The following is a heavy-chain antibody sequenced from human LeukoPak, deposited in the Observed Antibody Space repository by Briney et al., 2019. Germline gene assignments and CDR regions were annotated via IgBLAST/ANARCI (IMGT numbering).Heavy chain of an antibody. CDR1: GGSISSSSDY. Sequence: SEALSLTCTVSGGSISSSSDYWGWTRQPPGKGLEWIGSIYYSGNTYYNPSLKSRVTISVDTSKKQFSLKLSSVTAADTAVYYCASTPSGSSAWYYFDKWGQGTLVTVSS. D-gene: IGHD6-19*01. CDR3: ASTPSGSSAWYYFDK. V-gene: IGHV4-39*01. CDR2: IYYSGNT. J-gene: IGHJ4*02.